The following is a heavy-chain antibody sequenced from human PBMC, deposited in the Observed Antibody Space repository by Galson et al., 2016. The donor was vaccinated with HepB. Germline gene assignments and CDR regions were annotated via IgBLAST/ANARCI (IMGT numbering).Heavy chain of an antibody. CDR3: VKCPFEGGDVY. V-gene: IGHV1-3*04. CDR2: INNDSGYT. Sequence: SVKVSCKASGYTFTSYAMQWVRRAPGQGLEWMGWINNDSGYTKYSQKFQGRVTITRDTSSRTAYLELSRLTSEDTAVYYCVKCPFEGGDVYWGQGTLVTVPS. J-gene: IGHJ4*02. CDR1: GYTFTSYA. D-gene: IGHD2-21*02.